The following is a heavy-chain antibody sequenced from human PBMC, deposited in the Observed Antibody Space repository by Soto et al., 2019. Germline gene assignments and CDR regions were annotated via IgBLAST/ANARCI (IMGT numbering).Heavy chain of an antibody. D-gene: IGHD5-12*01. CDR2: IIPIFGTA. J-gene: IGHJ4*02. CDR1: GGTFSSYA. CDR3: ARGRYSGYDSRYDH. V-gene: IGHV1-69*13. Sequence: ASVKVSCKASGGTFSSYAISWVRQAPGQGLEWMGGIIPIFGTANYAQKFQGRVTITADESTSTAYMELSSLRSEDTAVYYCARGRYSGYDSRYDHWGQGTLVTVSA.